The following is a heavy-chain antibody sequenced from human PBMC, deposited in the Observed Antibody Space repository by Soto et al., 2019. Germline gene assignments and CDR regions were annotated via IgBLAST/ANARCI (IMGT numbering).Heavy chain of an antibody. V-gene: IGHV3-15*07. CDR3: NIPTPDTPMVKSYYYFAMGV. CDR1: GFSVTDAW. J-gene: IGHJ6*02. Sequence: DVQLLESGGGLVEPGGSLRLSCAVSGFSVTDAWMNWVRHVPGKGLAWVGRIKSKFDGGSTDYAAPVKGRFTISKDDSKNTLYLHMNSLTTEDTAVYYWNIPTPDTPMVKSYYYFAMGVWGPGTTVSVSS. D-gene: IGHD5-18*01. CDR2: IKSKFDGGST.